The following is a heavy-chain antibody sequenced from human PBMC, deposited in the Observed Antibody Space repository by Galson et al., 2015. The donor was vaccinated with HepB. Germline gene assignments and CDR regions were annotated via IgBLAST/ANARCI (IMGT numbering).Heavy chain of an antibody. V-gene: IGHV3-48*02. CDR2: ISSSSSTI. D-gene: IGHD6-19*01. J-gene: IGHJ4*02. CDR3: ARDRPSRLIAVSVFDY. CDR1: GFTFSSYS. Sequence: SLRLSCAASGFTFSSYSMNWVRQAPGKGLEWVSYISSSSSTIYYADSVKGRFTISRDNAKNSLYLQMNSLRDEDTAVYYCARDRPSRLIAVSVFDYWGQGTLVTVSS.